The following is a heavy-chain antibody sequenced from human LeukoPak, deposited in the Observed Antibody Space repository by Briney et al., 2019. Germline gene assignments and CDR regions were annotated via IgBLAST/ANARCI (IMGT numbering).Heavy chain of an antibody. V-gene: IGHV4-34*01. Sequence: SETLSLACAVYGGSFSGYYWSWIRQPPGKGLEWIGEINHSGSTNYNPSLKSRVTISVDTSKNQFSLKLSSVTAADTAVYYCARGRVTMVRDNWFDPWGQGTLVTVSS. CDR3: ARGRVTMVRDNWFDP. J-gene: IGHJ5*02. D-gene: IGHD3-10*01. CDR1: GGSFSGYY. CDR2: INHSGST.